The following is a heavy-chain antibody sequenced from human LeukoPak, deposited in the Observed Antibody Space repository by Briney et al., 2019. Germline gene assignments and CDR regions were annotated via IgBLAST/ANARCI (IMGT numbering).Heavy chain of an antibody. V-gene: IGHV1-58*01. CDR2: IVVGSGNT. Sequence: RASVKVSCKASGFTFTSSAVQWVRQARGQRLEWIGWIVVGSGNTNYAQKFQERVTITRDMSTSTAYMELSSLRSEDTAVYYCASPIVVVPAARNYGMDVWGQGTTVTVSS. CDR3: ASPIVVVPAARNYGMDV. CDR1: GFTFTSSA. D-gene: IGHD2-2*01. J-gene: IGHJ6*02.